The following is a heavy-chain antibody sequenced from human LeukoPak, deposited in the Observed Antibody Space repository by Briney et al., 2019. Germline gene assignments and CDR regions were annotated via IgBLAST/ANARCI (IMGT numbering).Heavy chain of an antibody. D-gene: IGHD6-19*01. CDR3: AKSRHIAVAGSFDY. CDR2: IKQDGNEK. J-gene: IGHJ4*02. V-gene: IGHV3-7*03. CDR1: GFTFSSYW. Sequence: GGSLRLSCAASGFTFSSYWMNWVRQAPGKGLEWVANIKQDGNEKYYVDSVKGRFTISRDNAKNSLYLQMNSLRAEDTAVYYCAKSRHIAVAGSFDYWGQGTLVTVSS.